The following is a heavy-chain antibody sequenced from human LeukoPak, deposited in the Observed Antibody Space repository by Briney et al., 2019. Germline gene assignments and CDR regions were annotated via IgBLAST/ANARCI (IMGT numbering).Heavy chain of an antibody. D-gene: IGHD6-19*01. CDR1: GYTFTSYA. CDR2: INAGNGNT. CDR3: ARVVRYSSGPLTDLLPYYFDY. Sequence: ASVKVSCKASGYTFTSYAMHWVRQAPGQRLEWMGWINAGNGNTKYSQEFQGRVTITRDTSASAVYMELSSLRSDDMAVYYCARVVRYSSGPLTDLLPYYFDYWGQGTLVTVSS. V-gene: IGHV1-3*03. J-gene: IGHJ4*02.